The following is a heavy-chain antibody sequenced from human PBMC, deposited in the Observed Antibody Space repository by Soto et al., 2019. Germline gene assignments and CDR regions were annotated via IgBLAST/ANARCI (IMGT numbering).Heavy chain of an antibody. D-gene: IGHD1-26*01. CDR3: ATDLAGASGGYYIDY. Sequence: EVQLVESGGGLVQPGGSLRLSCVVSGLTFSDHYMDWVRQAPGKGLEWVGRIRHNGRKYTTEYAASVNGRFIISKDDSSNSLYLQMNSLKSEDTAGYYCATDLAGASGGYYIDYWGQGTRVTVSS. V-gene: IGHV3-72*01. J-gene: IGHJ4*02. CDR2: IRHNGRKYTT. CDR1: GLTFSDHY.